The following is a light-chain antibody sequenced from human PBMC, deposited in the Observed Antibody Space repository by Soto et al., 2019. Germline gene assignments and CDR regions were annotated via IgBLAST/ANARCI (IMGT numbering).Light chain of an antibody. Sequence: DIQMTQSPSTVSASVGDRVTITCRASQSISTWLAWYQQKPGKAPKFLMFKASSLESGVPSRFSGSGSGTEFILTISSLQPDDFATYYCQQYNSYPLTVGQGTKVDSK. CDR2: KAS. CDR3: QQYNSYPLT. CDR1: QSISTW. V-gene: IGKV1-5*03. J-gene: IGKJ1*01.